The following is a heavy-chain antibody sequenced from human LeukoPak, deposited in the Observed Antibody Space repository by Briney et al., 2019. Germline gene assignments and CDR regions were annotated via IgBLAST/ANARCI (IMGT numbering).Heavy chain of an antibody. CDR2: IKEDVSDK. CDR1: GFTFSSYW. V-gene: IGHV3-7*03. D-gene: IGHD3-3*01. J-gene: IGHJ4*02. CDR3: ARVGVAGFDY. Sequence: AGGSLRLSCAASGFTFSSYWMSWVRQAPGKGLEWVANIKEDVSDKYYVDSVKGRFTISRDNAKNSLYLQMSRLRAEDTAVYYCARVGVAGFDYWGQGILVTVSS.